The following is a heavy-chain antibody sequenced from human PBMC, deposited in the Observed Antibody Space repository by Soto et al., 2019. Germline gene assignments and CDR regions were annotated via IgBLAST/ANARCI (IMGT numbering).Heavy chain of an antibody. J-gene: IGHJ2*01. CDR1: GFTFSNYD. CDR2: IGSAGDT. Sequence: GGSLRLSCAASGFTFSNYDMHWVRQATGKGLEWVSTIGSAGDTYYPGSVKGRFTISRENAKNSLYLQMNSLRAEDTAVYYCARGLGSFWYFDLWGRGTLVTVSS. V-gene: IGHV3-13*01. CDR3: ARGLGSFWYFDL. D-gene: IGHD2-21*01.